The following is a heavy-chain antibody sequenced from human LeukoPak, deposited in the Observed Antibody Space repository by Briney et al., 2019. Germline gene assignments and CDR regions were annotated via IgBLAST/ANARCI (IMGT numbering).Heavy chain of an antibody. CDR1: GFAFNSYE. D-gene: IGHD6-19*01. CDR2: ISGDGGST. V-gene: IGHV3-43*02. J-gene: IGHJ4*02. Sequence: GGSLRLSCIASGFAFNSYEMNWVRQAPGKGLEWVSLISGDGGSTFYADSVKGRFTISRDNSKNSLYLQMNSLRSDDTALYYCARESESSGWYDYWGQGTLVTVSS. CDR3: ARESESSGWYDY.